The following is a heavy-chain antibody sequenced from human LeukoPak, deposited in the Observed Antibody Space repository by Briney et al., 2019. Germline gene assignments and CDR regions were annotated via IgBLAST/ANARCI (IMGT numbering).Heavy chain of an antibody. Sequence: SETLSLTCTVSGGSLSSYYWSWIRQPPGKGLEWIGYIYYSGSTNYNPSLTSRVTISVDTSKNQFSLNLNSVTAADTAVHYCARTTVTTFNYWGQGTLVTVSS. D-gene: IGHD4-17*01. J-gene: IGHJ4*02. V-gene: IGHV4-59*01. CDR1: GGSLSSYY. CDR2: IYYSGST. CDR3: ARTTVTTFNY.